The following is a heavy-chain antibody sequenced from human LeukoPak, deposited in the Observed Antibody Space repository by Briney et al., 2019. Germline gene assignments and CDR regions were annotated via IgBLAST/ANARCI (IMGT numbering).Heavy chain of an antibody. CDR2: ISSSSSYI. J-gene: IGHJ4*02. D-gene: IGHD3-3*01. CDR1: GFTFSSYS. CDR3: ARDGSGGVDY. Sequence: GGSLRLSCAASGFTFSSYSMNWVRQAPGKGLEWVSSISSSSSYIYYADSVKGRFTISRDNAENSLYLQMNSLRAEDTAVYYCARDGSGGVDYWGQGTLVTVSS. V-gene: IGHV3-21*01.